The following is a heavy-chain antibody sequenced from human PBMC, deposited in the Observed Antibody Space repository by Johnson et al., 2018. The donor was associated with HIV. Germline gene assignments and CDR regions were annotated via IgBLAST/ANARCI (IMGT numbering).Heavy chain of an antibody. CDR2: IYSDGSDA. CDR1: GFTFSSYW. Sequence: VQLVESGGGLIQPGGSLRLSCAASGFTFSSYWMYWVRQAPGKGLVWVARIYSDGSDAAYADSVKGRFPISRDNATKTLYLQMKSLRAEDTAVYYCARKQWLEIPSDALDVWGQGTMVTVSS. CDR3: ARKQWLEIPSDALDV. D-gene: IGHD6-19*01. V-gene: IGHV3-74*03. J-gene: IGHJ3*01.